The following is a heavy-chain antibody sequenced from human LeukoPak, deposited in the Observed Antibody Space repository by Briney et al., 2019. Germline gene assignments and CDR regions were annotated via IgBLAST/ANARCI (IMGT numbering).Heavy chain of an antibody. CDR3: ARDQGSGWYSFDY. D-gene: IGHD6-19*01. J-gene: IGHJ4*02. Sequence: ASVKVSCKASGYTFTDYYIHWVRQAPGQGLEWLGIINLSGGSTHYPQKFQDRVTMTRDTSTSTVYMEVSSLRSEDAAVYYCARDQGSGWYSFDYWGQGTLVTVSS. CDR1: GYTFTDYY. CDR2: INLSGGST. V-gene: IGHV1-46*01.